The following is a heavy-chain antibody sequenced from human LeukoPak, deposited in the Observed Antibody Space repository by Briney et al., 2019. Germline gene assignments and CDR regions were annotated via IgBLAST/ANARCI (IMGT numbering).Heavy chain of an antibody. V-gene: IGHV4-30-4*01. Sequence: SGTLSLPCTVSGGSISSSNYYWSCIRQPPGKGLGFIGYSYYSGRTYYNLYLKSRVTISGDTSKNQFSLEWRSVTAAATAVYYCTRKEWVDYYMDVWGKGTMVTVSS. CDR2: SYYSGRT. D-gene: IGHD3-3*01. J-gene: IGHJ6*03. CDR1: GGSISSSNYY. CDR3: TRKEWVDYYMDV.